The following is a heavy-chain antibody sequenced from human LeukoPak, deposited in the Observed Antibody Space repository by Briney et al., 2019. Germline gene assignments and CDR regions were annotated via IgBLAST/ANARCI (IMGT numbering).Heavy chain of an antibody. Sequence: GGSLRLSCAASGLTVSSNYMSWVRQAPGKGLEWVSVIYSGGSTYYADSVKGRFTISRDNSKNTLYLQMNSLRAEDTAVYYCARGSRQTGFDPWGQGTLVTVSS. J-gene: IGHJ5*02. CDR2: IYSGGST. V-gene: IGHV3-66*02. CDR1: GLTVSSNY. D-gene: IGHD6-6*01. CDR3: ARGSRQTGFDP.